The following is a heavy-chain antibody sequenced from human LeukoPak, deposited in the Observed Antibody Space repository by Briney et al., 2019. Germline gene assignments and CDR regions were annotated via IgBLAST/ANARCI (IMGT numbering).Heavy chain of an antibody. CDR2: IKQDGSEK. CDR3: AREGGDAFDI. D-gene: IGHD3-16*01. CDR1: GFTVSSYW. Sequence: GVSLRLSCAASGFTVSSYWMSWVRQAPGKGLEWVANIKQDGSEKYYVDSVKGRFTISRDNAKNSLYLQMNSLRAEDTAVYYCAREGGDAFDIWGQGTMVTVSS. J-gene: IGHJ3*02. V-gene: IGHV3-7*01.